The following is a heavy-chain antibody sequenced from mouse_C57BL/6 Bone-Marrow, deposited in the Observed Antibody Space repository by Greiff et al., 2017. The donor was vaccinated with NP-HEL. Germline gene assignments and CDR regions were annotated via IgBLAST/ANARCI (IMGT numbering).Heavy chain of an antibody. J-gene: IGHJ2*01. V-gene: IGHV1-26*01. Sequence: EVKLMESGPELVKPGASVKISCKASGYTFTDYYMNWVKQSHGKSLEWIGDINPNNGGTSYNQKFKGKATLTVDKSSSTAYMELRSLTSEDSAVYYCARWDYGSSDFDYWGQGTTLTVSS. CDR1: GYTFTDYY. CDR2: INPNNGGT. D-gene: IGHD1-1*01. CDR3: ARWDYGSSDFDY.